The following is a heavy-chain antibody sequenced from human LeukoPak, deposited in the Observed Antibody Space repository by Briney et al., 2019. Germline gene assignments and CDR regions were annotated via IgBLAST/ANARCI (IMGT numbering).Heavy chain of an antibody. CDR3: TSFDSSGPYRFVY. V-gene: IGHV1-46*01. Sequence: GASVKVSCKASGYAAPNYYVYWVRQAPGQGLEWVGMINPTGLYTRLAQDFQGRVTMTRDASTSTVYMEMNSLTSEDTAVYYCTSFDSSGPYRFVYWGKGSLVTVSA. J-gene: IGHJ4*02. D-gene: IGHD3-22*01. CDR2: INPTGLYT. CDR1: GYAAPNYY.